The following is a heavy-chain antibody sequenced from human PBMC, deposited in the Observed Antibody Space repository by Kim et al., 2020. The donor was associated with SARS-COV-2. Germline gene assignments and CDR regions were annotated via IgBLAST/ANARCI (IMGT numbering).Heavy chain of an antibody. J-gene: IGHJ4*02. CDR1: GFTFSSYW. D-gene: IGHD6-13*01. CDR3: ATRDSGSRRGFDY. V-gene: IGHV3-74*01. Sequence: GGSLRLSCAASGFTFSSYWMHWVRRAPGTGLVWVSRINTDGRSTDYADSVKGRFTISRDNAKNTLYLQMNNLRVEDTAVYYCATRDSGSRRGFDYWGQGALVTVSS. CDR2: INTDGRST.